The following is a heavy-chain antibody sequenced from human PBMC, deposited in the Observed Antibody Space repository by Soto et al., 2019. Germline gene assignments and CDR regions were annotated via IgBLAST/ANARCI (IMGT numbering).Heavy chain of an antibody. CDR3: ARYYDILTGYLDY. D-gene: IGHD3-9*01. CDR2: IYYSGST. Sequence: SETLSLTCTVSGGSISSSSYYWGWIRQPPGKGLEWIGSIYYSGSTYYNPSLKSRVTISVDTSKNQFSLKLSSVTAADTAVYYCARYYDILTGYLDYWGQGTLVTVSS. CDR1: GGSISSSSYY. J-gene: IGHJ4*02. V-gene: IGHV4-39*01.